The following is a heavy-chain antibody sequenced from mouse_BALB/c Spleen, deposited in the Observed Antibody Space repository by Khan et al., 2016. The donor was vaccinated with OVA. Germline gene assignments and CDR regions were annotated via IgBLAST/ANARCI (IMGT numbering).Heavy chain of an antibody. D-gene: IGHD2-2*01. V-gene: IGHV2-6-7*01. CDR1: GFSLTDYG. CDR2: IWGDGST. Sequence: QMQLEESGPGLVAPSQSLSITCTVSGFSLTDYGVNWVRQPPGKGLEWLRMIWGDGSTDYNSALKSRLSISKDNSKSQLFLKMNSLQTDDTARYYCARFGYYDAMDYWGQGTSVTVSS. CDR3: ARFGYYDAMDY. J-gene: IGHJ4*01.